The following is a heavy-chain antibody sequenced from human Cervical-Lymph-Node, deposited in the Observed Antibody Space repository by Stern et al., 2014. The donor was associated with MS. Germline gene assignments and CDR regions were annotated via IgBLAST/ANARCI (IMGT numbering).Heavy chain of an antibody. J-gene: IGHJ6*02. Sequence: QVTLRESGPAVVKPTQTLTLTYTFSGVSLSSDGMCVTWIRQPPGQALEWRALIDWTTDEYYNPLLTNRLTITKDTPTNELVVKMTNIDPMDTATYDCARTVGATGYYYDVDVWGQGTTVTVSS. CDR2: IDWTTDE. CDR1: GVSLSSDGMC. D-gene: IGHD1-26*01. CDR3: ARTVGATGYYYDVDV. V-gene: IGHV2-70*01.